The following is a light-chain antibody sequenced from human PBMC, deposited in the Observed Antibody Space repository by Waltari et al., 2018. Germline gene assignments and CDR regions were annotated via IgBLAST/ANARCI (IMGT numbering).Light chain of an antibody. CDR3: SSYISSSTLEL. V-gene: IGLV2-14*03. J-gene: IGLJ2*01. CDR1: SSDVGGYNY. Sequence: QSALTPPASVSGSPGQSITIPCTGTSSDVGGYNYFSLYQQHPGKAPKLIIYDVSNRPSGVSNRFSGSKSGNTASLTISGLQAEDEADYYCSSYISSSTLELFGGGTSLTVL. CDR2: DVS.